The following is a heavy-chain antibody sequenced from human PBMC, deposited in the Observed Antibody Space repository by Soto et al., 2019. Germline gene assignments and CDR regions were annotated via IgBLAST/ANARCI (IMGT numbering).Heavy chain of an antibody. D-gene: IGHD3-22*01. CDR2: GY. Sequence: SGPTLVNPTQTLTLTCTVSGFSLSTRGKTLGWIRQPPGEAPEWLALGYQYSPSLQSRLTFTKDTSKNHAVLTMTDMDPVDTATYYCTLRDDSSRGPIYWGQGILVTVSS. J-gene: IGHJ4*02. V-gene: IGHV2-5*01. CDR3: TLRDDSSRGPIY. CDR1: GFSLSTRGKT.